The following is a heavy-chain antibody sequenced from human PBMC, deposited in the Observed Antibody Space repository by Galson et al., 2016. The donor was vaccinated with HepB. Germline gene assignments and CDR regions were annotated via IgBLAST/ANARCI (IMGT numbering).Heavy chain of an antibody. CDR1: GFSFTDAW. CDR2: IQRNSQGGTR. CDR3: AAGAGRTNLDY. V-gene: IGHV3-15*01. J-gene: IGHJ4*02. Sequence: SLRLSCAASGFSFTDAWMSWVRQAPEKGLEWVGRIQRNSQGGTRGLAAVVQGRFTISIDDSKNSLYLQMNSLKTADTAIYYCAAGAGRTNLDYWGRGTLVTVS. D-gene: IGHD1-26*01.